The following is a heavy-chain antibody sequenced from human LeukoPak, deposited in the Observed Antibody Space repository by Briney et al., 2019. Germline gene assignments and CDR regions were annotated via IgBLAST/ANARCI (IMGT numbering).Heavy chain of an antibody. V-gene: IGHV3-66*01. CDR1: GFTVSSNY. CDR3: ARDKVGYSGYDRHYYYYYGMDV. Sequence: GGSLRLSCAASGFTVSSNYMSWVRQAPGKGLEWGSVIYSGGSTYYADSVKGRFTISRDNSKNTLYLQMNSLRAEDTAVYYCARDKVGYSGYDRHYYYYYGMDVWGQGTTVTVSS. CDR2: IYSGGST. D-gene: IGHD5-12*01. J-gene: IGHJ6*02.